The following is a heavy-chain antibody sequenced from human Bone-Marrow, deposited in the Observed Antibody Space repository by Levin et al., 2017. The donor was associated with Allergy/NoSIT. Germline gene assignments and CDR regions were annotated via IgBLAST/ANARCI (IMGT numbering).Heavy chain of an antibody. J-gene: IGHJ4*02. CDR3: AHSAEDSRGYLGLFGY. D-gene: IGHD3-22*01. CDR1: GFSLSPSGVG. Sequence: KLSGPTLVKPTQTLTLTCTFSGFSLSPSGVGVGWIRQPPGKALEWLALIFWDDDKRYSPSLKSRLTISKGTSNNQVVLTMTNMDPVDTGTYYCAHSAEDSRGYLGLFGYWAQGTLVTVSS. V-gene: IGHV2-5*02. CDR2: IFWDDDK.